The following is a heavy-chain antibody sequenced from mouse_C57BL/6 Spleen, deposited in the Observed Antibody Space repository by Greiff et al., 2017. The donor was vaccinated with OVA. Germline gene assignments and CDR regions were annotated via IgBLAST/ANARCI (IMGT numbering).Heavy chain of an antibody. D-gene: IGHD2-4*01. CDR3: AREAYDYGAMDY. CDR1: GYSITSGYY. CDR2: ISYDGSN. Sequence: EVQLQESGPGLVKPSQSLSLTCSVTGYSITSGYYWNWIRQFPGNKLEWMGYISYDGSNNYNPSLKNRISITRDTSKNQFFLKLNSVTTEDTATYYCAREAYDYGAMDYWGQGTSVTVSS. V-gene: IGHV3-6*01. J-gene: IGHJ4*01.